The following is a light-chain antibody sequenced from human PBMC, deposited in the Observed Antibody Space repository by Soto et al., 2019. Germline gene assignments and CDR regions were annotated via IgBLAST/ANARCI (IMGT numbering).Light chain of an antibody. CDR3: GSYAGSYPYV. CDR1: SSDVGGYNY. Sequence: QSVLTQPRSVSGSPGQSVTISCTGTSSDVGGYNYVSWYQQHPGKAPKLMIYDVSKRPSGVPDRFSGSKSGNTASLTISGPQAEDEADYYCGSYAGSYPYVFGTGTKLTVL. CDR2: DVS. J-gene: IGLJ1*01. V-gene: IGLV2-11*01.